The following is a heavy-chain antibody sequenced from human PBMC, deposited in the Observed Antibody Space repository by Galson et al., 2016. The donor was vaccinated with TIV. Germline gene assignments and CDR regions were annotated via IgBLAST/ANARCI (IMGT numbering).Heavy chain of an antibody. J-gene: IGHJ4*02. CDR1: GFTFSSYA. V-gene: IGHV3-23*01. Sequence: SLRLSCAASGFTFSSYAMTWVRQAPGKGLEWVSTISGSAGSTYYADSVKGRFTISRDNSKNSLSLQMNSLRAEATAVYFCAKAKSWDTRPLSSDYWGQGTLVSVSS. D-gene: IGHD5-18*01. CDR2: ISGSAGST. CDR3: AKAKSWDTRPLSSDY.